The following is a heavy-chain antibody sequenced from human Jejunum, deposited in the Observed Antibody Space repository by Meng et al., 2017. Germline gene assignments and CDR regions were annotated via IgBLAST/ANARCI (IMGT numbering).Heavy chain of an antibody. CDR1: GGSISGSGNY. V-gene: IGHV4-39*01. Sequence: QLQLQESGPGRVKPSETRSLTGTVSGGSISGSGNYWGWIRQPPGKGLEWIGTVSYPGSPYYSPSLKSRVTISADTSRNQFSLKLSSVTAADTAVYYCARLQLRDPVKVDDWGQGTLVTVSS. D-gene: IGHD1-26*01. CDR3: ARLQLRDPVKVDD. J-gene: IGHJ4*02. CDR2: VSYPGSP.